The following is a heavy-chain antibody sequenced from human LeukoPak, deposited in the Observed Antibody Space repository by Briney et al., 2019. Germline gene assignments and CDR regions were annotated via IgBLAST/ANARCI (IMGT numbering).Heavy chain of an antibody. V-gene: IGHV3-43*02. Sequence: GGSLRLSCAASGFTFDVYAMHWVRQAPGKGLEWVSLISGDGGSTYYADSVKGRFTISRDNSKNSLYLQMNSLRTEDTALYYCAKDKRYSGYDPFDYWGQGTLVTVSS. CDR3: AKDKRYSGYDPFDY. J-gene: IGHJ4*02. CDR1: GFTFDVYA. CDR2: ISGDGGST. D-gene: IGHD5-12*01.